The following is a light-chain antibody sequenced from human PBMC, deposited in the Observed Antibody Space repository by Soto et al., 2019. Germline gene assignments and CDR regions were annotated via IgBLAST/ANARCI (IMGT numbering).Light chain of an antibody. Sequence: DIQMTQSPATLSASVGDRVTIACRASRSISNWLAWYQQKPGKAPKLLIYDASNLDSGVPSRFSGSGSGTEFCLTISSLQADDVGTYYCQQYNSYSPTFGLGTKVEIK. CDR1: RSISNW. J-gene: IGKJ1*01. V-gene: IGKV1-5*01. CDR3: QQYNSYSPT. CDR2: DAS.